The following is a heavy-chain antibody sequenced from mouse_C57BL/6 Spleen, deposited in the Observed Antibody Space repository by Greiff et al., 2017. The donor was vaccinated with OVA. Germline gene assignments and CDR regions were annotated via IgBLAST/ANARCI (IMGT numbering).Heavy chain of an antibody. CDR3: AREDTTVDYFDY. CDR1: GFTFSSYA. CDR2: ISDGGSYT. V-gene: IGHV5-4*01. D-gene: IGHD1-1*01. Sequence: DVMLVESGGGLVKPGGSLKLSCAASGFTFSSYAMSWVRQTPEKRLEWVATISDGGSYTYYPDNVKGRFTISRDNAKNNLYLQMSHLKSEDTAMYYCAREDTTVDYFDYWGQGTTLTVSS. J-gene: IGHJ2*01.